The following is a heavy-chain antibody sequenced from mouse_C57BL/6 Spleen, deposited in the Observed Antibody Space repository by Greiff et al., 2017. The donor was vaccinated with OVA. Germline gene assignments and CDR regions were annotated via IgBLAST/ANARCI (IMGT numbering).Heavy chain of an antibody. J-gene: IGHJ2*01. D-gene: IGHD2-1*01. CDR2: ISSGSSTI. Sequence: EVKLQESGGGLVKPGGSLKLSCAASGFTFSDYGMHWVRQAPEKGLEWVAYISSGSSTIYYADTVKGRFTISRDNAKNTLFLQMTSLRSEDTAMYYCARLYGNYLDYWGQGTTLTVSS. CDR3: ARLYGNYLDY. CDR1: GFTFSDYG. V-gene: IGHV5-17*01.